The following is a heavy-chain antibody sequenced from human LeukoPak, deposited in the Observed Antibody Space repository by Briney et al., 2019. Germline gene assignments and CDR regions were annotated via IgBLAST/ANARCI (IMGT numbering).Heavy chain of an antibody. Sequence: GASVKVSCKASGYTFTSYDINWVRQATGQGLEWMGWMNPNSGNTGYAQEFQGRVTITRNTSISTAYMELSSLRSEDTAVYYCARGRGSSSQYYFDYWGQGTLVTVSS. CDR2: MNPNSGNT. CDR3: ARGRGSSSQYYFDY. J-gene: IGHJ4*02. CDR1: GYTFTSYD. V-gene: IGHV1-8*03. D-gene: IGHD1-26*01.